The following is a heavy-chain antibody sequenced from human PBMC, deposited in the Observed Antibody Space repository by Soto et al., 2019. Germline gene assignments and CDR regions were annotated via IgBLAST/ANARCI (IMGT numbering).Heavy chain of an antibody. CDR1: GYSVNTYW. Sequence: AEGMQRSGEAFGYSVNTYWIGWVRQMPGKGMEWMGIIYPDDSDTRVNPSFQGQVTISADKSITTAYLQWNSLKASDTALFFCARRSSGDSFHSLRHAPPVSVQ. CDR2: IYPDDSDT. D-gene: IGHD4-17*01. J-gene: IGHJ1*01. CDR3: ARRSSGDSFHSLRHAPPVSVQ. V-gene: IGHV5-51*01.